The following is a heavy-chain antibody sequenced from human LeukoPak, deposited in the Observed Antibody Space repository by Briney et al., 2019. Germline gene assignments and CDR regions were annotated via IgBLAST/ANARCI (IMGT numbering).Heavy chain of an antibody. CDR3: AKGMATISFDAFDI. CDR2: IYGNGYEA. V-gene: IGHV3-23*05. Sequence: GGSLRLSCAASGFTFSTYTMNWIRQAPGEGLEWVSGIYGNGYEAFYADSVKGRFTISRDNSKNTLYLQMNSLRAEDTAIYYCAKGMATISFDAFDIWGQGTMVTVSS. D-gene: IGHD5-24*01. J-gene: IGHJ3*02. CDR1: GFTFSTYT.